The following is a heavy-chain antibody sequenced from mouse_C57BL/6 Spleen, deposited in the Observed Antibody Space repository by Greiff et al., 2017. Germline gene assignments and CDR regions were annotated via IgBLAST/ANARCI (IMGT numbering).Heavy chain of an antibody. V-gene: IGHV1-64*01. Sequence: QVQLQQPGAELVKPGASVKLSCKASGYPFTSYWMHWVKQRPGQGLEWIGMIHPNSGSTNYNEKFKSKATLTVDKSSSTAYMQLSSLTSEDSAVYYCTRAVRRDAMDYWGQGTSVTVSS. CDR3: TRAVRRDAMDY. J-gene: IGHJ4*01. CDR2: IHPNSGST. CDR1: GYPFTSYW. D-gene: IGHD2-14*01.